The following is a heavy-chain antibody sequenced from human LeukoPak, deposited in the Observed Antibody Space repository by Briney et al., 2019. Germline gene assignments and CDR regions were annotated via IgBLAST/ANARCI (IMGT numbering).Heavy chain of an antibody. J-gene: IGHJ4*02. CDR2: ISESGDGT. Sequence: GGSLRLSCATSGFSFSSYAMSWVRQAPGKGLEWVSAISESGDGTYYADPVKGRFTISRDNSKSTLYLQMNSLRAEDTAIYFCAKHLTRMSYFDYWGQGTLATVSS. CDR1: GFSFSSYA. V-gene: IGHV3-23*01. CDR3: AKHLTRMSYFDY.